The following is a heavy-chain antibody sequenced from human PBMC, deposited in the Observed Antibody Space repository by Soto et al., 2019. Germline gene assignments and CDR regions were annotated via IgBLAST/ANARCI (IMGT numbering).Heavy chain of an antibody. D-gene: IGHD3-10*01. CDR3: ARSVVRGVSSVFDI. CDR2: ILPIFGTT. V-gene: IGHV1-69*01. CDR1: GGTFSTYT. J-gene: IGHJ3*02. Sequence: QVQLVQSGAEVKKPGSSVKVSCKASGGTFSTYTFCWVRQAPGQGLEWMGGILPIFGTTNYAQKFQDRVTITADESASTGYMELSSLRSDDTAVYYCARSVVRGVSSVFDIWGHGTMVTVSS.